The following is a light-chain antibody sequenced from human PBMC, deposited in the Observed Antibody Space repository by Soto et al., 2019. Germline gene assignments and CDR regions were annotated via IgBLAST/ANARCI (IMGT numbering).Light chain of an antibody. Sequence: EIVLTQSPATLSLSPGERATLSCRTSQTIRGLLNWYQQRPGQAPRLLIYDTSNRATDIPARFSGSGSGTDFILTISSRDPEDYVVYFCQQRHNWPITFGQGTRLDIK. CDR2: DTS. CDR1: QTIRGL. CDR3: QQRHNWPIT. J-gene: IGKJ5*01. V-gene: IGKV3-11*01.